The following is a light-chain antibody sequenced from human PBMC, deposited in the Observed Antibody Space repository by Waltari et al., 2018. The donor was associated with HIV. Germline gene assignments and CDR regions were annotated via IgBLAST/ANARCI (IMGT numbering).Light chain of an antibody. CDR2: DAS. CDR3: QQYHNWPPWT. J-gene: IGKJ1*01. Sequence: DIVMTQSPATLSVSPGGRATLSCRASQSVRTNLAWYQQKPGQAPRLLISDASSRATGVPARFSGSASGTEFTLTISNLQSEDFAVYYCQQYHNWPPWTFGQGTKVEIK. CDR1: QSVRTN. V-gene: IGKV3-15*01.